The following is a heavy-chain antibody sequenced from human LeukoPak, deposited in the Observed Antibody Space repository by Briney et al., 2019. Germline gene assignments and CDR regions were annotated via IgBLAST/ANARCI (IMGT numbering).Heavy chain of an antibody. D-gene: IGHD2/OR15-2a*01. Sequence: GGSLRLSCAASGFTFSNYGMNWVRQAPGKGLEWVSGITGSGGNTYYADSAKGRFTISRDNSKNTMYLQMNSLRAEDTAVYYCAKVTFEGVDPWGQGTLVTVSS. CDR2: ITGSGGNT. J-gene: IGHJ5*02. V-gene: IGHV3-23*01. CDR3: AKVTFEGVDP. CDR1: GFTFSNYG.